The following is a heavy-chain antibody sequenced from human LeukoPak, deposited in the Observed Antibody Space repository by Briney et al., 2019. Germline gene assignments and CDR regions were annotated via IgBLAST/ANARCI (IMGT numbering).Heavy chain of an antibody. D-gene: IGHD2-2*01. V-gene: IGHV1-2*06. J-gene: IGHJ5*02. CDR2: INPNSGDT. Sequence: ASVNVSCKTSGYTFTGYYIHWVRQAPGQGLEWMGRINPNSGDTNYALKFQDRVTVTRDTSLTTAYMELSRLISDDTAVYYCARYQLLSFDPWGQGTLVTVSS. CDR1: GYTFTGYY. CDR3: ARYQLLSFDP.